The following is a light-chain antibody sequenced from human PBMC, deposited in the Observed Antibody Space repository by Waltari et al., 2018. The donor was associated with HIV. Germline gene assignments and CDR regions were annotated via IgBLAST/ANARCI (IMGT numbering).Light chain of an antibody. J-gene: IGKJ2*01. CDR3: QQYKSPHT. V-gene: IGKV1-5*03. CDR2: KAS. CDR1: QSISTW. Sequence: DIQMTQSPSTLSVSVGDRVTITCRASQSISTWLAWYQQKPGKAPKLLIYKASSLESGVPSRFSGSGSGTEFTLTISSLQPDDFATYHCQQYKSPHTFGQGTKLEIK.